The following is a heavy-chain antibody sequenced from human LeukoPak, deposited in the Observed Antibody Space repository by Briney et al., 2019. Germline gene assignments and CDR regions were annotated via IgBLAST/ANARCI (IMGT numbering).Heavy chain of an antibody. CDR2: IIPILGIA. CDR3: ATGDGLELAEGAFDI. CDR1: GGTFSSYA. Sequence: ASVKVSCKASGGTFSSYAISWVRQAPGQGLEWMGRIIPILGIANYAQKFQGRVTITADKSTSTAYMELSSLRSEDTAVYYCATGDGLELAEGAFDIWGQGTMVTVSS. D-gene: IGHD1-7*01. J-gene: IGHJ3*02. V-gene: IGHV1-69*04.